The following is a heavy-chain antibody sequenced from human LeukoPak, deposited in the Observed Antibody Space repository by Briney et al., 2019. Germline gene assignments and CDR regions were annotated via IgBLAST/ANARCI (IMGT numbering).Heavy chain of an antibody. Sequence: GGSLRLSCAAFGFTFSTSDMSWVRQAPGKGLEWVSAIRSSEGSTYYADAVKGRFTSSRDTSKNTLYLQMNSLRAEDTALYYCARGLGRYDSSGYYHYYFDYWGQGTLVTVSS. CDR3: ARGLGRYDSSGYYHYYFDY. CDR1: GFTFSTSD. D-gene: IGHD3-22*01. CDR2: IRSSEGST. V-gene: IGHV3-23*01. J-gene: IGHJ4*02.